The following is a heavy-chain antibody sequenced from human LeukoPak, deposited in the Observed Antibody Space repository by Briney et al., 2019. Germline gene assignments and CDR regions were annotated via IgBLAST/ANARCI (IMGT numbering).Heavy chain of an antibody. D-gene: IGHD2-21*01. CDR1: GFTFSSYA. V-gene: IGHV3-23*01. J-gene: IGHJ4*02. Sequence: GGSLRLSCEASGFTFSSYAMSWVRQAPGKGLEWVSVISVSGGTYYADSVKGRFTISRDNAKNSLYLQMNSLRAEDTALYYCARVFRGYGPDYWGQGTLVTVSS. CDR3: ARVFRGYGPDY. CDR2: ISVSGGT.